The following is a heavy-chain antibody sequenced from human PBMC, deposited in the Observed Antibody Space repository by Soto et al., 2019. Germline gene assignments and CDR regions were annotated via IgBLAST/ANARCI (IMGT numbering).Heavy chain of an antibody. V-gene: IGHV4-31*03. J-gene: IGHJ6*02. D-gene: IGHD6-13*01. CDR3: AREVTAADHMDV. Sequence: LXLTCTVSGGSISSGGYYWSWIRQHPGKGLEWIGYIYYSGSTYYNPSLKSRVTISVDTSKNQFSLKLSSVTAADTAVYYCAREVTAADHMDVWGQGTTVTVSS. CDR1: GGSISSGGYY. CDR2: IYYSGST.